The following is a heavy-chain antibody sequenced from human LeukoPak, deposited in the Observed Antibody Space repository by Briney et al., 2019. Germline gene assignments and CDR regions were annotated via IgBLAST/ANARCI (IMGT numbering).Heavy chain of an antibody. J-gene: IGHJ4*02. CDR3: ARGDQWLVSYFDY. Sequence: SETLSLTCTVPGGSISSYYWSWIRQPPGKGLEWIGYIYYSGSTNYNPSLKSRVTISVDTSKNQFSLKLSSVTAADTAVYYCARGDQWLVSYFDYWGQGTLVTVSS. V-gene: IGHV4-59*01. CDR1: GGSISSYY. D-gene: IGHD6-19*01. CDR2: IYYSGST.